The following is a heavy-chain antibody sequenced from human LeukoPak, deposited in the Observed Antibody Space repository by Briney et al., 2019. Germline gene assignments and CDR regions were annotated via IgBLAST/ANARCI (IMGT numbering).Heavy chain of an antibody. CDR1: GFTLSSYS. CDR3: AELGITMIGGV. V-gene: IGHV3-21*01. J-gene: IGHJ6*04. CDR2: ISGSSSYI. D-gene: IGHD3-10*02. Sequence: PGGSLRLSCAASGFTLSSYSMNWVRQAPGKGLEWVSSISGSSSYIYYADSVKGRFTISRDNARKSLYLQMNSLRAEDTAVYYCAELGITMIGGVWGKGTTVTISS.